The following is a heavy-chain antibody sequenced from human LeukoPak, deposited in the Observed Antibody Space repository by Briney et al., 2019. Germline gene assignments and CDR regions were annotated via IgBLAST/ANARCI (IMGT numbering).Heavy chain of an antibody. CDR2: ISSDGRDK. V-gene: IGHV3-30*03. D-gene: IGHD6-25*01. CDR3: ARDLRRIAAYYFDY. J-gene: IGHJ4*02. Sequence: SGGSPRLSCAASGFTFSSYAIHWVRQAPGKGLEWVAVISSDGRDKHHADSVKGRFTISRDNSKNTLYLQTNSLRAEDTAVYYCARDLRRIAAYYFDYWGQGTLVTVSS. CDR1: GFTFSSYA.